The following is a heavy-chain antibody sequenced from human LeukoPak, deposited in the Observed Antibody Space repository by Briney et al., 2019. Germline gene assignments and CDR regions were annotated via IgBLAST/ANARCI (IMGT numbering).Heavy chain of an antibody. CDR3: ARGRLESFSYYYDSSGYYSDAFDI. CDR1: GYTFTSYD. Sequence: ASVKVSCKASGYTFTSYDINWVRQAAGQGMEWMGWMNPNSGNTAYAQKFQGRVTMTSNTSISTAYMELSSLRSEDTAVYYCARGRLESFSYYYDSSGYYSDAFDIWGQGTMVTVSS. J-gene: IGHJ3*02. D-gene: IGHD3-22*01. V-gene: IGHV1-8*01. CDR2: MNPNSGNT.